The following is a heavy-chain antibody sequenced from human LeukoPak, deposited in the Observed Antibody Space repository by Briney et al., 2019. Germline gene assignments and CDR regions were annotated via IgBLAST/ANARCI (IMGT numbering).Heavy chain of an antibody. CDR2: ISYIGST. CDR1: ADSFSSHY. D-gene: IGHD4-17*01. V-gene: IGHV4-59*11. CDR3: ARDLVTVTKGFDI. J-gene: IGHJ3*02. Sequence: MPSETLSLTCAVSADSFSSHYWTWIRQPPGKGLEWIGYISYIGSTNYNPSLKSRVTISIDTSKNQFSLKLSSVTAADTAVYYCARDLVTVTKGFDIWGQGTIVSVSS.